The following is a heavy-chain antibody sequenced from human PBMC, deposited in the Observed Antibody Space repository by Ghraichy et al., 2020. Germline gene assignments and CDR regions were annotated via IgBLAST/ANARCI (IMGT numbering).Heavy chain of an antibody. CDR3: ARLGDGDALARAWFDP. Sequence: GESLNISCKGSGYSFTSYWIGWVRQMPGKGLEWMGIIYPGDSDTRYSPSFQGQVTISADKSISTAYLQWSSLKASDTAMYYCARLGDGDALARAWFDPWGQGTLVTVSS. CDR2: IYPGDSDT. D-gene: IGHD4-17*01. CDR1: GYSFTSYW. J-gene: IGHJ5*02. V-gene: IGHV5-51*01.